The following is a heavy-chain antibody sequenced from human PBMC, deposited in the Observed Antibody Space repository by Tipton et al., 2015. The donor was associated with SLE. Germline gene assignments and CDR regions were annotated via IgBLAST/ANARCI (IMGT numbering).Heavy chain of an antibody. V-gene: IGHV4-59*01. CDR2: IYYSGST. D-gene: IGHD3-3*01. Sequence: TLSLTCTVSGGSISSYYWSWIRQPPGKGLEWIGYIYYSGSTNYNPSLKSRVTISVETSKNQLSLKLSSVTAADTAVYYCARDQGDLRFFDYWGQGTLVTVSS. J-gene: IGHJ4*02. CDR1: GGSISSYY. CDR3: ARDQGDLRFFDY.